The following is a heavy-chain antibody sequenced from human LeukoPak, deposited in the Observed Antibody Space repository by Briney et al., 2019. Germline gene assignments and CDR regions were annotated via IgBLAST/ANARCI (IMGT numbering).Heavy chain of an antibody. CDR1: GGSFSGYY. Sequence: SETLSLTCAVYGGSFSGYYWSWIRQPPGKGLEWIGYIYDSGSTNYNPSLKSRVTISVDTSKNQFSLKVSSVTAADTAVYYCARDSGPRFDYWGQGTLVTVSS. J-gene: IGHJ4*02. CDR3: ARDSGPRFDY. V-gene: IGHV4-59*01. CDR2: IYDSGST. D-gene: IGHD6-19*01.